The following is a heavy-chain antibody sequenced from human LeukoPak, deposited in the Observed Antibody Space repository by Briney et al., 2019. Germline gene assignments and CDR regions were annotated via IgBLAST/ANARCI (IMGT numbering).Heavy chain of an antibody. J-gene: IGHJ4*02. CDR3: ARAPYYYDSSGYYEIDY. Sequence: PGGSLRLSCAASGFTFDDYGMSWVRHAPGKGLEWVSGINWNGGGTGYADSVKGRFTISRDNSKNTLYLQMNSLRAEDTAVYYCARAPYYYDSSGYYEIDYWGQGTLVTVSS. CDR1: GFTFDDYG. D-gene: IGHD3-22*01. V-gene: IGHV3-20*04. CDR2: INWNGGGT.